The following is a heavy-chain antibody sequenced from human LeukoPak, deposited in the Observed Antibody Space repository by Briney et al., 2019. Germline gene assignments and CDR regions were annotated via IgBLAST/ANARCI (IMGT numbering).Heavy chain of an antibody. CDR1: GYAFTSYG. CDR3: AKGMYYYDSSGYSKLDY. J-gene: IGHJ4*02. Sequence: ASVKVSCKASGYAFTSYGISWVRQAPGQGLEWMGWISAYNGNTNYAQKLQGRVTMTTDTSTSTAYMELRSLRSDDTAVYYCAKGMYYYDSSGYSKLDYWGQGTLVTVSS. V-gene: IGHV1-18*01. CDR2: ISAYNGNT. D-gene: IGHD3-22*01.